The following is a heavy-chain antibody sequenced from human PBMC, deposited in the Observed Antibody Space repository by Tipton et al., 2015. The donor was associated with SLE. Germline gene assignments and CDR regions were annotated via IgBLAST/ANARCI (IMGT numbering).Heavy chain of an antibody. J-gene: IGHJ4*02. CDR1: GGSFSGYY. CDR2: INHSGST. D-gene: IGHD6-19*01. Sequence: LRFSCTVYGGSFSGYYWNWIRQPPGKGLEWIGEINHSGSTNYNPSLKSRVTISVDTSKNQFSLKLSSVTAADTAVYYCARDQSSGSAFDYWGQGTLVTVSS. CDR3: ARDQSSGSAFDY. V-gene: IGHV4-34*01.